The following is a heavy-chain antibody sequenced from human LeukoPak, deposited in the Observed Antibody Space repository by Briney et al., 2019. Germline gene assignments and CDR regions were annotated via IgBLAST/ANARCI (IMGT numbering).Heavy chain of an antibody. D-gene: IGHD1-26*01. Sequence: SETLSLTCTVSGASISSTNYYWGWFRQAPGKGLEWIGTIYYSVSTYYNPSLKSRLSISVDTSKNQFSLKLRSVTAADTAVYYCARALYSGSYYGWFDPWGQGTLVTVSS. CDR1: GASISSTNYY. J-gene: IGHJ5*02. CDR2: IYYSVST. V-gene: IGHV4-39*07. CDR3: ARALYSGSYYGWFDP.